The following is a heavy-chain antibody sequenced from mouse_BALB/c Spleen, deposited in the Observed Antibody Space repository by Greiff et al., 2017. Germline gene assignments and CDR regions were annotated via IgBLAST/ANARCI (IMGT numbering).Heavy chain of an antibody. CDR1: GYTFSSYW. V-gene: IGHV1-9*01. CDR2: ILPGSGST. Sequence: QVQLQQSGAELMKPGASVKISCKATGYTFSSYWIEWVKQRPGHGLEWIGEILPGSGSTNYNEKFKGKATFTADTSSNTAYMQLSSLTSEDSAVYYCASYHYDWCPFAYWGEGTLVTVSA. CDR3: ASYHYDWCPFAY. J-gene: IGHJ3*01. D-gene: IGHD2-4*01.